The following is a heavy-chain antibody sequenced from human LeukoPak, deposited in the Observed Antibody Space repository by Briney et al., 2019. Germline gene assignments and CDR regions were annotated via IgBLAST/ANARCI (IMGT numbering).Heavy chain of an antibody. CDR3: ARRITGTTDWFDP. J-gene: IGHJ5*02. V-gene: IGHV1-69*13. Sequence: SVKVSCKASGGTFSSYAISWVRQAPGQGLEWMGGITPIFGTANYAQKFQGRVTITADESTSTAYMELSSLRSEDTAVYYCARRITGTTDWFDPWGQGTLVTVSS. CDR1: GGTFSSYA. CDR2: ITPIFGTA. D-gene: IGHD1-7*01.